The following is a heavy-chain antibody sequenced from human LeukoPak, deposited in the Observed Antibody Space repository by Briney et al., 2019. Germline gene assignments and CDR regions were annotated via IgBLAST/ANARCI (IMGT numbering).Heavy chain of an antibody. Sequence: PGGSLRLSCAASGFTFDDYAMHWVRQAPGKGLEWVSGISWNSNSMGYADSVRGRFTISRDNSKNTLYLQMNSLRAEDAAVYFCAKAPVTSCRGAYCYPFDSWGQGTLVTVSS. V-gene: IGHV3-9*01. CDR3: AKAPVTSCRGAYCYPFDS. CDR1: GFTFDDYA. J-gene: IGHJ4*02. CDR2: ISWNSNSM. D-gene: IGHD2-21*01.